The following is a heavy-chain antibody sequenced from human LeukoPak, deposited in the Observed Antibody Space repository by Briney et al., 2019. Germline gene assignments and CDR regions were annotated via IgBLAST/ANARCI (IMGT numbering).Heavy chain of an antibody. Sequence: GESLKISCKGSGYTFSSYWIGWVRQMPGKGREWMGIIYPGDSDTRYSPSFQGQVTISADRSISTAYLQWSSLKASDTAMYYCARLYDSSGYPVDYWGQGTLVTVSS. V-gene: IGHV5-51*01. CDR3: ARLYDSSGYPVDY. CDR1: GYTFSSYW. CDR2: IYPGDSDT. D-gene: IGHD3-22*01. J-gene: IGHJ4*02.